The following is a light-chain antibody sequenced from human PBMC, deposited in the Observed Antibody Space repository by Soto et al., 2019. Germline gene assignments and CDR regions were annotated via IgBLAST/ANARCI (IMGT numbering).Light chain of an antibody. CDR1: SSNIGSNY. V-gene: IGLV1-47*01. CDR2: RNN. Sequence: QAVVTQPPSASGTPGQRVTISCSGSSSNIGSNYVYWYQQLPGTAPKLLIYRNNQRPSGVPDRFSGSKSGTSASLAISGLRSEDEADYYCAAWDDSRYVFGTGTKPPS. J-gene: IGLJ1*01. CDR3: AAWDDSRYV.